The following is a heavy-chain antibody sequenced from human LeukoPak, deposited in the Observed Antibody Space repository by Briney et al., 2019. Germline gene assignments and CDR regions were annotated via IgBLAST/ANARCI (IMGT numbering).Heavy chain of an antibody. D-gene: IGHD3-3*01. J-gene: IGHJ4*02. CDR2: IYYSGST. Sequence: SETLSLTCTVSGGSISSYYWSWIRQPPGKRLGWIGHIYYSGSTNYNPSLKSRVTISVDTSKNQFSLKLSSVTAADTAVYYCASRSSIWSGYQDTLYYFDSWGQGTLVTVSS. V-gene: IGHV4-59*01. CDR3: ASRSSIWSGYQDTLYYFDS. CDR1: GGSISSYY.